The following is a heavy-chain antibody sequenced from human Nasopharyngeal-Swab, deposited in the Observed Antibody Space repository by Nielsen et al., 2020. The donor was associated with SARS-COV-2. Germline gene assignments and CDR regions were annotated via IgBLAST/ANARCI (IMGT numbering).Heavy chain of an antibody. D-gene: IGHD2-8*01. CDR1: RYTFTGYF. J-gene: IGHJ4*02. CDR3: ASPHCNDGVCYSRAAFDS. CDR2: ISPNSGGT. V-gene: IGHV1-2*06. Sequence: ASVKVSCKPSRYTFTGYFIHWVRQAPGQGLEWMGRISPNSGGTNNAQKFQGRVTMTWATSIRTAYMELSRLRSDDTAVYYCASPHCNDGVCYSRAAFDSWGPGTLVTVSS.